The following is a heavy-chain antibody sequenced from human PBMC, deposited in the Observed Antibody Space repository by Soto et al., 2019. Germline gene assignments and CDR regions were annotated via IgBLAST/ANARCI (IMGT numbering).Heavy chain of an antibody. CDR2: IYFYNGATSST. V-gene: IGHV4-31*03. CDR1: GGSINSGGSP. Sequence: PSETLSLTCSVSGGSINSGGSPCTWIRQHPEKGLELIGFIYFYNGATSSTSYNPSLQSRVGTAIDTSKNHVSLNLNSVTVADTAVYFCACGTHPYQHGFWGLRTLVIVSS. D-gene: IGHD3-10*01. J-gene: IGHJ1*01. CDR3: ACGTHPYQHGF.